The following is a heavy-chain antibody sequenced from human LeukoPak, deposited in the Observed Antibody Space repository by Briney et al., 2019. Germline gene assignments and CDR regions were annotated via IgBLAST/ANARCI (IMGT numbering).Heavy chain of an antibody. D-gene: IGHD2-2*01. CDR2: IYTSGST. V-gene: IGHV4-4*07. CDR3: ARQAHCTSTTCNSFDY. CDR1: GGSISSYY. Sequence: PSETLSLTCTVSGGSISSYYWSWIRQPAGKGLEWIGRIYTSGSTNYNPSLKSRVTISVDTSKNQFSLKLGSVTAADTAVYYCARQAHCTSTTCNSFDYWGQGTLVTVSS. J-gene: IGHJ4*02.